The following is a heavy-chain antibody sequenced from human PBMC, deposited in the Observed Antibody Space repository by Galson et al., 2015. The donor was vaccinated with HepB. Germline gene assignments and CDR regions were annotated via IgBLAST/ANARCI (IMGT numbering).Heavy chain of an antibody. Sequence: SLRLSCAASGFTFSSYGIHWVRQAPGKGLEWVAVISYDGSNKYYADSVKGRFIISRDNSKNTLYLQMNSLRAEDTAVYYCAKDISMTVMVNPDYWGQGTLVTVSS. V-gene: IGHV3-30*18. CDR1: GFTFSSYG. J-gene: IGHJ4*02. D-gene: IGHD3-22*01. CDR2: ISYDGSNK. CDR3: AKDISMTVMVNPDY.